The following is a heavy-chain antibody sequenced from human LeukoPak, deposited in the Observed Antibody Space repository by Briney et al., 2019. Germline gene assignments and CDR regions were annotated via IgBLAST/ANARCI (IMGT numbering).Heavy chain of an antibody. CDR2: VYYSGDT. Sequence: PSETLSLTCTVSGGSISSYYWTWIRQPPGTGLEWIGYVYYSGDTNYNPSLKSRVTMSVDMSKNQFSLKLSSVTAADTAVYYRATFRKAAAERFVDNWGQGTLVTVSS. J-gene: IGHJ4*02. CDR3: ATFRKAAAERFVDN. CDR1: GGSISSYY. D-gene: IGHD6-13*01. V-gene: IGHV4-59*01.